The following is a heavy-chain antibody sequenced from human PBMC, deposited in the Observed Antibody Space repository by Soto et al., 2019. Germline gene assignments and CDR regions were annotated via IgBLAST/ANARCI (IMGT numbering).Heavy chain of an antibody. CDR1: GGSISSCGYS. CDR2: IYHSGST. V-gene: IGHV4-30-2*01. J-gene: IGHJ4*02. Sequence: PSETLSLTCAVSGGSISSCGYSWSWIRQPPGKGLEWIGYIYHSGSTYYNPSLKSRVTISVDRSKNQFSLKLSSVTAADTAVYYCASEREVYGGGFDYWGQGTLVTVSS. CDR3: ASEREVYGGGFDY. D-gene: IGHD4-17*01.